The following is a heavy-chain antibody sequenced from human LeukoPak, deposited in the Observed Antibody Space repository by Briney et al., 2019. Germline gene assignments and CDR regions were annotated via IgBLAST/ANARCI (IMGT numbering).Heavy chain of an antibody. V-gene: IGHV3-30*18. D-gene: IGHD2-15*01. CDR2: ISYDGSNK. Sequence: PGGSLRLSCAASGFTFSSYGMHWVRQAPGKGLEWVAVISYDGSNKYYADSVKGRFTISRDNSKNTLYLQMNSLRAEDTAVYYCAKDVGRGGSGFKLNWGQGTLVTVSS. CDR3: AKDVGRGGSGFKLN. CDR1: GFTFSSYG. J-gene: IGHJ4*02.